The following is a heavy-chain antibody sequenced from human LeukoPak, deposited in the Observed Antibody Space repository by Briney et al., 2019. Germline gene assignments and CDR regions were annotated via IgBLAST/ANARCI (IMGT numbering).Heavy chain of an antibody. CDR1: GYTFTSYD. CDR3: ARVIVVVPAAKIWFDP. Sequence: ASVKVSCKASGYTFTSYDINWVRQATGQGLEWMGWMNPNSGNTGYAQKFQGRVTMARNTSISTAYMELSSLRSEDTAVYYCARVIVVVPAAKIWFDPWGQGTLVTVSS. J-gene: IGHJ5*02. CDR2: MNPNSGNT. D-gene: IGHD2-2*01. V-gene: IGHV1-8*01.